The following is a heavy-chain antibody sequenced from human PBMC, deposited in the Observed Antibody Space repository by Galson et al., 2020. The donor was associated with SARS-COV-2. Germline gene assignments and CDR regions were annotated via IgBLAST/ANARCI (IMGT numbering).Heavy chain of an antibody. D-gene: IGHD3-16*01. CDR2: ISSSSSYI. V-gene: IGHV3-21*01. Sequence: NSGGSLRLSCAASGFTFSSYSMNWVRQAPGKGLEWVSSISSSSSYIYYADSVKGRFTISRDNAKNSLYLQMNSLRAEDTAVYYCAGHPGIMITHTWYYYGMDVWGQGTTVTVSS. J-gene: IGHJ6*02. CDR3: AGHPGIMITHTWYYYGMDV. CDR1: GFTFSSYS.